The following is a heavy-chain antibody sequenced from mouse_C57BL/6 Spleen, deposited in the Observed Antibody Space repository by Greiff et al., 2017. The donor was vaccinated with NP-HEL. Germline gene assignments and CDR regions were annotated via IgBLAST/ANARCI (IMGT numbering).Heavy chain of an antibody. CDR1: GFTFSSYG. CDR2: ISSGGSYT. D-gene: IGHD2-2*01. CDR3: ARHEGYEGYAMDY. V-gene: IGHV5-6*01. Sequence: EVQLVESGGDLVKPGGSLKLSCAASGFTFSSYGMSWVRQTPDKRLEWVATISSGGSYTYYPDSVKGRFTISRDNAKNTLYLQMSSLKSEDTAMYYCARHEGYEGYAMDYWGQGTSVTVSS. J-gene: IGHJ4*01.